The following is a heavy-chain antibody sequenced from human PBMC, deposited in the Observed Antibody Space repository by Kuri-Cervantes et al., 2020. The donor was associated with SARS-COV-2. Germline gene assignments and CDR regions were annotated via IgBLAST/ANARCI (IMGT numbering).Heavy chain of an antibody. Sequence: SETLSLTCTVSGGSISSSSYYWGWIRQPPGKGLEWIGSVYYSGSTYYNPSLKSRVTISADTSKNQFSLKLSSVTAADTAVYYCAKERWSEVGATPFDYWGQGTLVTVSS. CDR1: GGSISSSSYY. J-gene: IGHJ4*02. CDR3: AKERWSEVGATPFDY. CDR2: VYYSGST. V-gene: IGHV4-39*07. D-gene: IGHD1-26*01.